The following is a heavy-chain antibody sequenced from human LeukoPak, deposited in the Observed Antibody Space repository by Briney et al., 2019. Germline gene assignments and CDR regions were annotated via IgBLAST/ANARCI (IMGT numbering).Heavy chain of an antibody. V-gene: IGHV1-2*02. CDR3: ARDRDLYSSSWYGEAFDI. CDR2: INPNSGGT. J-gene: IGHJ3*02. D-gene: IGHD6-13*01. Sequence: ASVKVSRKASGYTFTGYYMHWVRQAPGQGLEWMGWINPNSGGTNDAQKFQGRVTMTRDTSKNQFSLKLSSVTAADTAVYYCARDRDLYSSSWYGEAFDIWGQGTMVTVSS. CDR1: GYTFTGYY.